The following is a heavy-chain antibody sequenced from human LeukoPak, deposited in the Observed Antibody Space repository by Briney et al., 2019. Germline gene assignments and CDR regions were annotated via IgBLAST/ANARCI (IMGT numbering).Heavy chain of an antibody. V-gene: IGHV1-2*02. J-gene: IGHJ4*02. CDR1: RYIFTSYY. Sequence: ASVKVSCKASRYIFTSYYIHWVRQAPGQGLEWMGWINPNNGGTKYAQKFQGRVTMTTDTSITTAYMELSRLRSDDTAMYYCVRDRGSSWFAGYWGQGTLLTVSS. CDR2: INPNNGGT. CDR3: VRDRGSSWFAGY. D-gene: IGHD6-13*01.